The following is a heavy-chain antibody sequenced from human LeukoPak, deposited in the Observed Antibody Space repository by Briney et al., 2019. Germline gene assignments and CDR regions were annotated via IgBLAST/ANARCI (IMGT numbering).Heavy chain of an antibody. J-gene: IGHJ4*02. CDR3: ATDGGITIDY. Sequence: SGTLSLTCTVSGVSISSYYWSWIRQPPGKGLEWIGYIYYSGSTNYNPPLKSRVTISVDTSKNQFSLKLSSVTAADTALYYCATDGGITIDYWGQGTLVTVSS. D-gene: IGHD3-3*01. CDR2: IYYSGST. CDR1: GVSISSYY. V-gene: IGHV4-59*12.